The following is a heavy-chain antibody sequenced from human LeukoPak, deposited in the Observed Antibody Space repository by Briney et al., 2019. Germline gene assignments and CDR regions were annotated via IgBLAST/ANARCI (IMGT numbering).Heavy chain of an antibody. CDR1: GFTFSSHW. Sequence: GGSLRLSCAASGFTFSSHWMHWVRQAPGKGLVWVSRINSDGSSTSYADSVKGRFIISRDNAKNTLSLQMNSLRAEDTAVFYCVRVACSSMTSCATVDYWGQGTLVTVSS. D-gene: IGHD2-2*01. CDR2: INSDGSST. CDR3: VRVACSSMTSCATVDY. V-gene: IGHV3-74*01. J-gene: IGHJ4*02.